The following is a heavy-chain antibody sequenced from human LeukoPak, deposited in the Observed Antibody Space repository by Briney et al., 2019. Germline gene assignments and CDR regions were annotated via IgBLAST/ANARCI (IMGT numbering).Heavy chain of an antibody. D-gene: IGHD3-3*01. Sequence: GGSLRLSCAASGFTFSNAWMSWVRQAPGKGLEWVGRIKSKTDGGTTDYAAPVKGRFTISRDDSKNTLYLQMNSLKTEDTAVYYCTSHVLRFLEWLTDYWGQGTLVTVSS. CDR3: TSHVLRFLEWLTDY. CDR2: IKSKTDGGTT. CDR1: GFTFSNAW. J-gene: IGHJ4*02. V-gene: IGHV3-15*01.